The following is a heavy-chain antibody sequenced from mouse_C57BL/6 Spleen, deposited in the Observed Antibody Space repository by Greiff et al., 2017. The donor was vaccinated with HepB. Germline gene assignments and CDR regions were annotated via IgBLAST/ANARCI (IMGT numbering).Heavy chain of an antibody. CDR2: IDPSDSYT. CDR3: ARRGGIYYGNSYYAMDY. Sequence: QVQLQQPGAELVMPGASVKLSCKASGYTFTSYWMHWVKQRPGQGLEWIGEIDPSDSYTNYNQKFKGKSTLTVDKSSSTAYMQLSSLTSEDSAVYYCARRGGIYYGNSYYAMDYWGQGTSVTVSS. CDR1: GYTFTSYW. J-gene: IGHJ4*01. V-gene: IGHV1-69*01. D-gene: IGHD2-1*01.